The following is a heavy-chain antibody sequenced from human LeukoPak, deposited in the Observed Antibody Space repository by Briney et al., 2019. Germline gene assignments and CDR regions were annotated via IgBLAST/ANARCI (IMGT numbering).Heavy chain of an antibody. CDR1: GFSVTAKY. J-gene: IGHJ1*01. CDR3: VTETWND. D-gene: IGHD1-1*01. V-gene: IGHV3-53*01. Sequence: GGSLRLSCAASGFSVTAKYMTWVRQAPGKGLEWVSVFYRDGGTLYADSVKGRFTISRDNSKNTVYFQMNSLRPEDTAIYCCVTETWNDWGQGTLVTVSS. CDR2: FYRDGGT.